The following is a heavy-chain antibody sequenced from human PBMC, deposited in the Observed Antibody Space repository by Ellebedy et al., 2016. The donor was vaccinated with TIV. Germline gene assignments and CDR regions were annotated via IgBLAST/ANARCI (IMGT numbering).Heavy chain of an antibody. CDR3: ARSSRWLQFGSDY. V-gene: IGHV3-30*04. D-gene: IGHD5-24*01. Sequence: GESLKISCAASGFTFSTYAMHWVRQAPGKGLEWVAVISSDGSNTYYADSVKGRFTISSDKSKNTLYLQMNSLRPEDTAVYYCARSSRWLQFGSDYWGQGTLVTVSS. J-gene: IGHJ4*02. CDR2: ISSDGSNT. CDR1: GFTFSTYA.